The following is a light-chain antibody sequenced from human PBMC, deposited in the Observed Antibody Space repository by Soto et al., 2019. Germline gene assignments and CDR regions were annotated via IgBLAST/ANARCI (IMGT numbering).Light chain of an antibody. CDR1: SGSVSTSYY. Sequence: QTVVTQEPSFSVSPGRTVTLTCGLSSGSVSTSYYPSWYQQTPGQAPRTLIYTTNTRSSGVPDRFSGSILGNKAALTITGAQADDESQYYCVLYMGSGISVFGGGTQLTVL. CDR3: VLYMGSGISV. J-gene: IGLJ2*01. CDR2: TTN. V-gene: IGLV8-61*01.